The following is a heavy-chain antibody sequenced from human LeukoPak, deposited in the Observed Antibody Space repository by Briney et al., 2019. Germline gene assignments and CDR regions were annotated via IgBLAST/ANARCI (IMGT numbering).Heavy chain of an antibody. CDR3: ARGLQYNWGYVGY. J-gene: IGHJ4*02. CDR1: GGSFSGHY. Sequence: SETLSLTCAVYGGSFSGHYWSWIRQPPGKGLEWIGEISHSGSTNYNPSLKSRVTISVDTSKNQFSLKLRSVTAADTAVYYCARGLQYNWGYVGYWGQGTLVTVSS. D-gene: IGHD1-20*01. CDR2: ISHSGST. V-gene: IGHV4-34*01.